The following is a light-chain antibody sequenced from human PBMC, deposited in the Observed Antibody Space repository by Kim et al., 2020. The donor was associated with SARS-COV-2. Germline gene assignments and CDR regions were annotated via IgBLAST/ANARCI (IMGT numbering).Light chain of an antibody. CDR1: SGHSSYA. CDR3: QTWDTGNWV. Sequence: ASVKLTCTLSSGHSSYAIAWHQQQPEKGPRYLMKLNSDGSHTKGDGIPDRFSGSSSGAERYLTISSLQSEDEADYYCQTWDTGNWVFGGGTQLTVL. V-gene: IGLV4-69*01. J-gene: IGLJ3*02. CDR2: LNSDGSH.